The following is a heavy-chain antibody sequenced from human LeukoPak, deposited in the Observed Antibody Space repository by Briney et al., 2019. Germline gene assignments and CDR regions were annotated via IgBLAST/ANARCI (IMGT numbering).Heavy chain of an antibody. CDR2: ILYDGSNK. Sequence: GKSLRLSCAASGFTFSSYAMHWVRQAPGKGLEWVALILYDGSNKYYADSVKGRFIISRDNSKNTLYLQMNSLRAEDTAVYYCARKTMIVVYAFDIWGQGTMVTVSS. CDR3: ARKTMIVVYAFDI. D-gene: IGHD3-22*01. J-gene: IGHJ3*02. CDR1: GFTFSSYA. V-gene: IGHV3-30-3*01.